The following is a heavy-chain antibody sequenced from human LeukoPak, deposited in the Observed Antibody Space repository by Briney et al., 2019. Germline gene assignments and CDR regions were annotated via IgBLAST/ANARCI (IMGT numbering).Heavy chain of an antibody. J-gene: IGHJ4*02. CDR3: ARDSGYDLADY. CDR1: GFTFSSYW. Sequence: GGSLRLSCAASGFTFSSYWMSWVRQAPGKGLEWVANIKQDGSERYYVDSVKGRFTISRDNAKNSLYLQMNSLRAEDTAVYYCARDSGYDLADYWGQGTLVTVSS. V-gene: IGHV3-7*01. D-gene: IGHD5-12*01. CDR2: IKQDGSER.